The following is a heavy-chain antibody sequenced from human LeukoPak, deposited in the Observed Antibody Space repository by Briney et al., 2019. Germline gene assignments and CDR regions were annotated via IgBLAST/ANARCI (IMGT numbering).Heavy chain of an antibody. CDR2: ISKSGDNT. J-gene: IGHJ4*02. Sequence: GGSLRLSCAASGFTFSSYAMTWVRQAPGEGLEWVSGISKSGDNTYYTDSVKGRFTISRDNSRNTLHLQMSSLRAEDTALYYCVKDRCDGTTCPEVWGQGTLVTVSS. CDR3: VKDRCDGTTCPEV. D-gene: IGHD2-2*01. CDR1: GFTFSSYA. V-gene: IGHV3-23*01.